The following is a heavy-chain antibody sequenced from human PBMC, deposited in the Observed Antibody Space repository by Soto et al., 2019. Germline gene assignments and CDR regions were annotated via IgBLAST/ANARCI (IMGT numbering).Heavy chain of an antibody. J-gene: IGHJ4*02. V-gene: IGHV4-59*02. CDR1: GCSVSGFY. D-gene: IGHD4-17*01. CDR3: ARLRYADHFDH. CDR2: IHYSGST. Sequence: QVQLQESGPGLVKPSEALSLTCSVSGCSVSGFYWGWIRQPPGKGLEFIGYIHYSGSTSYNPSFQGRVTISIDMSENQCSLRLSSVTAADTAVYFGARLRYADHFDHWGQGTLVTVSS.